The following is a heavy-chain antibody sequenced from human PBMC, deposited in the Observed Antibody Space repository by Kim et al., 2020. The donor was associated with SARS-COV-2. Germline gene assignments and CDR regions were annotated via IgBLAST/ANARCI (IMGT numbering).Heavy chain of an antibody. J-gene: IGHJ6*02. D-gene: IGHD1-7*01. CDR1: GGTFSSYA. CDR2: IIPIFGTA. CDR3: AEGLLTGTTWELYYYYGMDV. Sequence: SVKVSCKASGGTFSSYAISWVRQAPGQGLEWMGGIIPIFGTANYAQKFQGRVTITADESTSTAYMELSSLRSEDTAVYYCAEGLLTGTTWELYYYYGMDVWGQGTTVTVSS. V-gene: IGHV1-69*13.